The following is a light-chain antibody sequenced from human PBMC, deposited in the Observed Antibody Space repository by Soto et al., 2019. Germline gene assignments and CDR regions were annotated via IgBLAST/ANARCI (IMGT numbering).Light chain of an antibody. CDR3: QQYYSVPFT. CDR2: WAS. J-gene: IGKJ4*01. V-gene: IGKV4-1*01. Sequence: DIVMTQSPDSLAVSLGERATINCKSGQSVLYSSNNKNYLSWYQQKPGQPPKLLIYWASTRESGVPDRFSGSGSGTDFTLTISSLQAEDVAVYYCQQYYSVPFTFGGGTKVEIK. CDR1: QSVLYSSNNKNY.